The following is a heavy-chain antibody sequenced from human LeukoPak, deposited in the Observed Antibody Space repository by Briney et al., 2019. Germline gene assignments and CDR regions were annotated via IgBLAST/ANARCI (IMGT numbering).Heavy chain of an antibody. CDR1: GGSISSSNW. D-gene: IGHD2-2*01. CDR3: ARDLGVLLGYCSSTSCHDAFDI. J-gene: IGHJ3*02. Sequence: SETLSLTCAVSGGSISSSNWWSWARQPPGKGLEWIGEIYHSGSTNYNPSLKSRVTISVDKSKNQFSLKLSSVTAADTAVYYCARDLGVLLGYCSSTSCHDAFDIWGQGTMVTVSS. V-gene: IGHV4-4*02. CDR2: IYHSGST.